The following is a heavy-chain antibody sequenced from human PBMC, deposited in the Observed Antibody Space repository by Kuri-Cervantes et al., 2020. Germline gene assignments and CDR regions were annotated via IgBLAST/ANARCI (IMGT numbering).Heavy chain of an antibody. J-gene: IGHJ6*02. D-gene: IGHD3-10*01. V-gene: IGHV3-23*01. CDR3: ARDSGSGSYSAYYGMDV. CDR2: ISGSGGST. CDR1: GFTFSSYA. Sequence: GESLKISCAASGFTFSSYAMSWVRQAPGKGLEWVSAISGSGGSTYYADSVKGRFTISRDNSKNTLYLQMNSLRAEDTAVYYCARDSGSGSYSAYYGMDVWGQGTTVTVSS.